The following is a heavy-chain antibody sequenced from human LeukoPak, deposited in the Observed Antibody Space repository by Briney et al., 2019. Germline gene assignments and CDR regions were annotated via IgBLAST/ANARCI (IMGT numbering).Heavy chain of an antibody. CDR2: ITGSHGRT. V-gene: IGHV3-23*01. CDR1: GFTFSSFA. D-gene: IGHD4-17*01. CDR3: TKDPNGDYVGAFDP. Sequence: GGSLRLSCAASGFTFSSFAMTWVRGAPGKGLEWVSSITGSHGRTYNTDSVKGRFTISRDNSQNTLYLQMNSLTAEDTAVYYCTKDPNGDYVGAFDPWGQGTLVTVSS. J-gene: IGHJ5*02.